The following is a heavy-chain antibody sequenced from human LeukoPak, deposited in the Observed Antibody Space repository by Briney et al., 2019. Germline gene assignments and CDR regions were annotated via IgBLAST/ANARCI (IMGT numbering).Heavy chain of an antibody. J-gene: IGHJ4*02. CDR1: GCSITTYS. V-gene: IGHV4-59*01. CDR3: ARDIRVVGATHYFDY. CDR2: IHISGSA. D-gene: IGHD1-26*01. Sequence: KPSETLSLTCAASGCSITTYSRNWIRQPPGEGLEYIAQIHISGSANYKPSLESRVAMSLDASKNQFSLKVSSVTPADTVIYYCARDIRVVGATHYFDYRREGSLVAVCS.